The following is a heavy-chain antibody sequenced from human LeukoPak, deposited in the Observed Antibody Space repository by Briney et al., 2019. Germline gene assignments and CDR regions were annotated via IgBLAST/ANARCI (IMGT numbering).Heavy chain of an antibody. CDR3: AKSGGDSYGTGPFDY. Sequence: GGSLRLSCAASGFTFSRYAMTWARQAPGKGLEWVSAIGGRGDNIYYADSVRGRFTNSRDKSKSTLYLQMNSLRGVDTAIYDCAKSGGDSYGTGPFDYGGQGTLVTVSS. J-gene: IGHJ4*02. CDR2: IGGRGDNI. CDR1: GFTFSRYA. D-gene: IGHD2-21*02. V-gene: IGHV3-23*01.